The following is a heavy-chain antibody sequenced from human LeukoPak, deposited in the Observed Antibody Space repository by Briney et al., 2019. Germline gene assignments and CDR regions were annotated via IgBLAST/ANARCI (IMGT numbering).Heavy chain of an antibody. J-gene: IGHJ1*01. D-gene: IGHD6-19*01. V-gene: IGHV3-7*05. Sequence: GGSLRLSCAASGFPFSNYWMSWVRQAPGKGLEWVAIIKQDGSEEFYVDSVKGRFIISRDNAKNSLYLQMNSLRVEDTAVYYCVGGTGWRLDSWGQGTLVTVSS. CDR3: VGGTGWRLDS. CDR1: GFPFSNYW. CDR2: IKQDGSEE.